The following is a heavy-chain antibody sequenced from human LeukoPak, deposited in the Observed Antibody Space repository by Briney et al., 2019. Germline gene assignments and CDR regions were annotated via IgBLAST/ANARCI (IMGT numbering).Heavy chain of an antibody. J-gene: IGHJ6*02. Sequence: PGGSLRPSCAPSGFTVSSTYMSWVRQAPGKGLEWVSIISGGGDTFYAGSVKGRFTISRDTSKNTLYLQMNSLKAEDTAVYYCAGRGSGYYYGMNVWGQGTTVTVS. CDR3: AGRGSGYYYGMNV. CDR2: ISGGGDT. D-gene: IGHD3-10*01. CDR1: GFTVSSTY. V-gene: IGHV3-66*01.